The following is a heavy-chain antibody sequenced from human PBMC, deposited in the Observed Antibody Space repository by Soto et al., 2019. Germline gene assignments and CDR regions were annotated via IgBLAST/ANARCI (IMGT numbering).Heavy chain of an antibody. CDR2: INYIGRTT. CDR3: VKQRSSGTTYYYNMDV. Sequence: EVQLLESGGGLVQPGGSLRLSCETSGFTFSSYAMTWVRQAPGMWLEWVAVINYIGRTTFHAQSVKGRFTISRDNSMNTVFLQMDSLRAEDTAVDYFVKQRSSGTTYYYNMDVWGLGTTVIVSS. CDR1: GFTFSSYA. D-gene: IGHD3-10*01. V-gene: IGHV3-23*01. J-gene: IGHJ6*02.